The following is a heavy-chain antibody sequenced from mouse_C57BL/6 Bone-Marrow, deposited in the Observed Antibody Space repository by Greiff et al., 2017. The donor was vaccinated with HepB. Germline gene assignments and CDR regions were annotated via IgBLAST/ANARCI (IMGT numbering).Heavy chain of an antibody. CDR1: GFTFSDFY. CDR3: AREGSRNAMDY. Sequence: DVMLVESGGGLVQSGRSLRLSCATSGFTFSDFYMEWVRQAPGKGLEWIAASRNKANDYTTEYSASVKGRFIVSRDTSQSILYLQMNALRAEDTAIYYCAREGSRNAMDYWGQGTSVTVSS. J-gene: IGHJ4*01. V-gene: IGHV7-1*01. D-gene: IGHD1-1*01. CDR2: SRNKANDYTT.